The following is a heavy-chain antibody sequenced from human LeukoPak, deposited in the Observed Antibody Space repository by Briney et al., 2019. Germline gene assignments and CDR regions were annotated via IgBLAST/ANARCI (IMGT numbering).Heavy chain of an antibody. CDR2: ISSSSSTI. CDR1: RFTFSIFA. Sequence: GGSLRLSCAASRFTFSIFAMNWVRQAPGKGLEWLSYISSSSSTIYYADSVKGRFTISRDNAKNSLYLQMNSLRAEDTAVYYCAKDGPQTLWFGEGDWGQGTLVTVSS. CDR3: AKDGPQTLWFGEGD. D-gene: IGHD3-10*01. J-gene: IGHJ4*02. V-gene: IGHV3-48*04.